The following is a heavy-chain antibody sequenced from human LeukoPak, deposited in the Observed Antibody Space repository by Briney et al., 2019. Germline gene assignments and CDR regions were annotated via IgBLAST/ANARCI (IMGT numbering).Heavy chain of an antibody. CDR1: GFTFDDYA. D-gene: IGHD2-15*01. V-gene: IGHV3-43*02. CDR3: AKDMDRHCSGGSCYHTDDDY. Sequence: PGRSLRLSCAASGFTFDDYAMHWVRQAPGKGLEWVSLISGDGGSTYYADSVKGRFTISRDNSKNSLYLQMNSLRTEDTALYYCAKDMDRHCSGGSCYHTDDDYWGQGTLVTVSS. CDR2: ISGDGGST. J-gene: IGHJ4*02.